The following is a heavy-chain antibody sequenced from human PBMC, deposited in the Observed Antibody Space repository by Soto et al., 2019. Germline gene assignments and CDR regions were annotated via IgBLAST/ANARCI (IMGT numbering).Heavy chain of an antibody. Sequence: PSETLSLTCTVSGGSMSSHYWTWLRQPPGKGLEWIGYISYSGSTYYNPSLKSRVTISADTSRNQFSLKLSSVIAADTAVYYCARADPDASDGYWGQGTLVTVSS. CDR3: ARADPDASDGY. CDR1: GGSMSSHY. CDR2: ISYSGST. J-gene: IGHJ4*02. V-gene: IGHV4-59*11. D-gene: IGHD3-16*01.